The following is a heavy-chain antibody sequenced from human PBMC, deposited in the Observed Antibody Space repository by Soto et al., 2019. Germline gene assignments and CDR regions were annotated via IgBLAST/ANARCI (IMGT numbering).Heavy chain of an antibody. CDR2: IYYSGST. Sequence: QVQLQESGPGLVKPSQTLSLTCTVSGGSISSGGYYWSWIRQHPGKGLEWIGYIYYSGSTYYNPSLKSRVTISVDTSKNQFSLKLSSVTAADTAVYYCARGGYYDSSGYYKILDYWGQGTLVTVSS. J-gene: IGHJ4*02. V-gene: IGHV4-31*03. CDR3: ARGGYYDSSGYYKILDY. CDR1: GGSISSGGYY. D-gene: IGHD3-22*01.